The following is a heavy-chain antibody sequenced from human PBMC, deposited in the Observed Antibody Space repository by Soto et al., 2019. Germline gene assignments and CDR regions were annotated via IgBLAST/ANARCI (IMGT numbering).Heavy chain of an antibody. CDR1: GYTFTSCY. CDR3: ARDYVGSGYVVAFGY. CDR2: INPSGGST. V-gene: IGHV1-46*01. J-gene: IGHJ4*02. D-gene: IGHD5-12*01. Sequence: ASVKVSCKASGYTFTSCYMHWVRQAPGQGLEWMGIINPSGGSTSYAQKFQGRVTMTRDTSTSTVYMELSSLRSEDTAVYYCARDYVGSGYVVAFGYWGQGTLVTVSS.